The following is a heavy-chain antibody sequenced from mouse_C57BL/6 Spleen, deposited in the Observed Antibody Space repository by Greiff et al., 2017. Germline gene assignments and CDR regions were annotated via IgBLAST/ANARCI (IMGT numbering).Heavy chain of an antibody. D-gene: IGHD1-1*01. J-gene: IGHJ3*01. CDR1: GYTFTSYW. Sequence: VKLQQPGAELVMPGASVKLSCKASGYTFTSYWMHWVKQRPGQGLEWIGEIDPSDSYTNYNQKFKGKSTLTVDKSSSTAYMQLSSLTSEDSAVYYCARSGDYYGSSYSFAYWGQGTLVTVSA. CDR2: IDPSDSYT. CDR3: ARSGDYYGSSYSFAY. V-gene: IGHV1-69*01.